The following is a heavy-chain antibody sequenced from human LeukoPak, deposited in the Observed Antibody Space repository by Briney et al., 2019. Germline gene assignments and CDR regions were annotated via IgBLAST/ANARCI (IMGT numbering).Heavy chain of an antibody. D-gene: IGHD2-2*01. CDR3: AKDAGGGYYCSSTSCPKGYYYGMDV. CDR2: ISGSGGGT. CDR1: GFTFSSYA. Sequence: GGSLRLSCAASGFTFSSYAMSWVRQPPGRGLEWVSAISGSGGGTYYADSVKGRFTISRDNSKNTLYLQMNSLRAEDTAVYYCAKDAGGGYYCSSTSCPKGYYYGMDVWGQGTTVTVSS. V-gene: IGHV3-23*01. J-gene: IGHJ6*02.